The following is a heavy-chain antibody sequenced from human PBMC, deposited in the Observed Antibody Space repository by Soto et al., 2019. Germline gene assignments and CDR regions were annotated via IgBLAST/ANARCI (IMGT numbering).Heavy chain of an antibody. CDR2: INAGNGNT. CDR3: AREEPPVVVAATGAFDI. V-gene: IGHV1-3*01. CDR1: GGTFSSYA. Sequence: ASVKVSCKASGGTFSSYAISWVRQAPGQGLEWMGWINAGNGNTKYSQKFQGRVTITRDTSASTAYMELSSLRSEDTAVYYCAREEPPVVVAATGAFDIWGQGTMVTVSS. D-gene: IGHD2-15*01. J-gene: IGHJ3*02.